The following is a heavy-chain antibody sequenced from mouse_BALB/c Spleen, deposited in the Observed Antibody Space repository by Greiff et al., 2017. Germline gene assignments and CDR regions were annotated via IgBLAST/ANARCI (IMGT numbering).Heavy chain of an antibody. D-gene: IGHD2-1*01. CDR3: ARPLLLNYFDY. CDR1: GFTFSSYG. J-gene: IGHJ2*01. CDR2: ISSGGSYT. Sequence: EVMLVESGGGLVKPGGSLKLSCAASGFTFSSYGMSWVRQTPDKRLEWVATISSGGSYTYYPDSVKGRFTISRDNAKNTLYLQMSSLKSEDTAMYYCARPLLLNYFDYWGQGTTLTVSS. V-gene: IGHV5-6*03.